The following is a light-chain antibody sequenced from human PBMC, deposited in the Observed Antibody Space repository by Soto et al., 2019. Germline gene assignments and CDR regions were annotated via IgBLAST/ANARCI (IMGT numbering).Light chain of an antibody. CDR3: SSYTTSYFYV. CDR1: SSDIGAYNS. Sequence: QSVLTQPASVSGSPGQSITISCTGTSSDIGAYNSVSWYQHHPGKAPKLIVFQVSFRPSAVSDRFSASKSAFTASLTISGLQAEDEAHYYCSSYTTSYFYVFGPGTKVTVL. CDR2: QVS. V-gene: IGLV2-14*01. J-gene: IGLJ1*01.